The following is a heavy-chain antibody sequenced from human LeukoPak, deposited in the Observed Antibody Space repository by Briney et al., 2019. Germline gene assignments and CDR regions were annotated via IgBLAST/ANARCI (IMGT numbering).Heavy chain of an antibody. CDR3: AKDLPLRFLEWFLYYYYYMDV. J-gene: IGHJ6*03. Sequence: PGGSLRLSCAASGFTFSSYAMSWVRQAPGKGLEWVSAISGSGGSTYYADSVKGRFTISRDNSKNTLYLQMNSLRAEDTAVYYCAKDLPLRFLEWFLYYYYYMDVWGKGTTVTVSS. CDR2: ISGSGGST. V-gene: IGHV3-23*01. CDR1: GFTFSSYA. D-gene: IGHD3-3*01.